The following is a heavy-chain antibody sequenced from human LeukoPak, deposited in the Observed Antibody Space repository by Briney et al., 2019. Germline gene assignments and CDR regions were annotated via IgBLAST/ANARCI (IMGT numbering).Heavy chain of an antibody. CDR1: GFTFSSYS. CDR2: IDSSSSYI. CDR3: ARPGITGTMGYGAFDI. J-gene: IGHJ3*02. V-gene: IGHV3-21*01. D-gene: IGHD1-7*01. Sequence: GGSLRLSCAASGFTFSSYSINWVRQAPGKGLEWVSSIDSSSSYIYYADSVKGRFTISRDNAKNSLFLQMNSLRVEDPAVYYCARPGITGTMGYGAFDIWGQGTRVTVSS.